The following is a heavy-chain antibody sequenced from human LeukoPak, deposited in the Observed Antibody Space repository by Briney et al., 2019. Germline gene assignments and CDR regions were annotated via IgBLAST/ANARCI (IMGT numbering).Heavy chain of an antibody. Sequence: PGRSLRLSCAASGFTFDAYAMHWVRQAPGKGLEWVSGITWNSATIGYADSVKGRFTTSRDNARNSLYLQMNSLRAEDTALYYCFNVERNIPRWGQGTLVTVSS. J-gene: IGHJ4*02. CDR1: GFTFDAYA. V-gene: IGHV3-9*01. D-gene: IGHD2-2*02. CDR2: ITWNSATI. CDR3: FNVERNIPR.